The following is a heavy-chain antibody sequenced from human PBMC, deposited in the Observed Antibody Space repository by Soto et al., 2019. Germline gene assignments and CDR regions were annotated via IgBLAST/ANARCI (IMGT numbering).Heavy chain of an antibody. Sequence: ASVKVSCKVSGYTLTELSMHWVRQAPGKGLEWMGGFDPEDGETIYAQKFQGRVTMTEDTSTDTAYMELSSLRSEDTAVYYCAADLSFWSGYTAQPWGQGTLVTVYS. D-gene: IGHD3-3*01. J-gene: IGHJ5*02. CDR2: FDPEDGET. CDR3: AADLSFWSGYTAQP. CDR1: GYTLTELS. V-gene: IGHV1-24*01.